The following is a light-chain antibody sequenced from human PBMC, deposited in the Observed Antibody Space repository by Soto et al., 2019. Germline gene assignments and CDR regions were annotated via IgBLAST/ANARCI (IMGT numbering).Light chain of an antibody. CDR1: QGMSNY. CDR2: AAS. J-gene: IGKJ1*01. CDR3: QKRCSSPST. Sequence: DIQMTQSPSSLSASVRDRVTITCRASQGMSNYLAWYQQRPGKAPRLLIYAASTLQSGVPARFSGSGSGTDFTLTISSLEPEDVAVYYCQKRCSSPSTFGEGTKVEVK. V-gene: IGKV1-27*01.